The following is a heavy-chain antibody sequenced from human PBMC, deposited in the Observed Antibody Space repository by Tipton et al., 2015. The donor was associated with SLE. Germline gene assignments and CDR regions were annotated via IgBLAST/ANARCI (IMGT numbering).Heavy chain of an antibody. D-gene: IGHD6-13*01. CDR2: IYYSGST. Sequence: TLSLTCAVSGYSISSGYYWGWIRQPPGKGLEWIGSIYYSGSTNYNPSLKSRVTISIDTSKNQFSLRLSSVTAADTAVYYCARDISSWFDAFDIWGQGTMVTVSS. CDR3: ARDISSWFDAFDI. J-gene: IGHJ3*02. CDR1: GYSISSGYY. V-gene: IGHV4-38-2*02.